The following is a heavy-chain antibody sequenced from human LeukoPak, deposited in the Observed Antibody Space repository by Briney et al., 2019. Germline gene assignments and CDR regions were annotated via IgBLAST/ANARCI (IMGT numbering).Heavy chain of an antibody. CDR2: IIGSGGST. D-gene: IGHD3-22*01. J-gene: IGHJ4*02. CDR1: GFTFSSYA. V-gene: IGHV3-23*01. CDR3: AKSEITMIVVGLSHY. Sequence: GGSLRLSCAASGFTFSSYAMSWVRQAPGKGLEWVSAIIGSGGSTYYADSVKGRFTISRDNSKNTLYLQMNSLRAEDTAVYYCAKSEITMIVVGLSHYWGQGSLVTVSS.